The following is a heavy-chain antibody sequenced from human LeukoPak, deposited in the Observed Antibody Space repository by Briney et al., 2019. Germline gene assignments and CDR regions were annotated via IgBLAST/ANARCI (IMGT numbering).Heavy chain of an antibody. D-gene: IGHD3-3*01. CDR3: ARDDNTIFGVVIPAAFDI. CDR2: ISSSSSYI. V-gene: IGHV3-21*01. Sequence: PGGSLRLSCAASGFTFSSYSMNWVRQAPGKGLEWVSSISSSSSYIYYADSVKGRFTISRDNAKNSLYLQMNSLRAEDTAVYYCARDDNTIFGVVIPAAFDIWGQGTMVTVSS. J-gene: IGHJ3*02. CDR1: GFTFSSYS.